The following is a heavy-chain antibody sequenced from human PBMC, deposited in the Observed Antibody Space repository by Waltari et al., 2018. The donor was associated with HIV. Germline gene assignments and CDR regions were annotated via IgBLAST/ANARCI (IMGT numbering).Heavy chain of an antibody. V-gene: IGHV1-69*06. Sequence: WAEVKKPGSSVKVSCKASGDTFRSYAFFWVRQAPGQGLEWMGGIIPVFGTIHYAQTFQGRVSITADRSTSTAYMEVSSLRYDDTAIYYCARARDKATITGAPDSWGQGTLVAVSS. CDR2: IIPVFGTI. CDR1: GDTFRSYA. D-gene: IGHD5-12*01. CDR3: ARARDKATITGAPDS. J-gene: IGHJ4*02.